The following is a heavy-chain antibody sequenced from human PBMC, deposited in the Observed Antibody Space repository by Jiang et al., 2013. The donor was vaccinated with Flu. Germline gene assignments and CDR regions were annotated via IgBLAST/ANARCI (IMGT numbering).Heavy chain of an antibody. D-gene: IGHD5-18*01. Sequence: GAEVKKPGESLKISCKGSGYSFTSYWIGWVRQMPGKGLEWMGIIYPGDSDTRYSPSFQGQVTISADKSISTAYLQWSSLKASDTAMYYCARLSESDTAMVWPFGYWGQGTLVTVSS. J-gene: IGHJ4*02. CDR2: IYPGDSDT. CDR3: ARLSESDTAMVWPFGY. V-gene: IGHV5-51*01. CDR1: GYSFTSYW.